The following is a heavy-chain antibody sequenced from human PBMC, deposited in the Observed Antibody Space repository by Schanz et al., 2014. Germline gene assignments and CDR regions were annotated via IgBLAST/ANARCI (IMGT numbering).Heavy chain of an antibody. CDR2: ISVSGGDT. Sequence: EVQLVESGGGLVKPGGSLRLSCAASGFTFSSYSMNWVRQAPGKGLEWVSAISVSGGDTYYADSVKGRFTISRDNSKNTQYLQMNRLIAEGTAVYYCAKGQLLSYYFDYWGQGTLVTVSS. CDR3: AKGQLLSYYFDY. V-gene: IGHV3-23*04. J-gene: IGHJ4*02. CDR1: GFTFSSYS. D-gene: IGHD2-21*01.